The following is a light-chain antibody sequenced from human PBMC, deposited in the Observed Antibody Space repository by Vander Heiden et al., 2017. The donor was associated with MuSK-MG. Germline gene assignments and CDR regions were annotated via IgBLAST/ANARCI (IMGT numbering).Light chain of an antibody. Sequence: ATINCKSSQSVLHSSNNKNYLAWYQQKPGQPPKLLICWASTRESGVPDRFSGRGSGTDFTLTISSLQAEDVAVYYCQQYDSAPLTFGGGTKVEI. V-gene: IGKV4-1*01. J-gene: IGKJ4*01. CDR2: WAS. CDR1: QSVLHSSNNKNY. CDR3: QQYDSAPLT.